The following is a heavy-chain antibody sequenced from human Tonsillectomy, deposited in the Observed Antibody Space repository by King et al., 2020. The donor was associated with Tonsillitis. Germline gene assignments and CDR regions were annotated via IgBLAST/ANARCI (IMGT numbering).Heavy chain of an antibody. J-gene: IGHJ5*02. D-gene: IGHD6-6*01. CDR2: IYHSGST. CDR3: ARELRSSSRGWFDP. V-gene: IGHV4-31*03. CDR1: GGFISIGGYY. Sequence: QLQESGPGLVKPSQTLSLTCTVSGGFISIGGYYWNWIRQHPGKGLEWIGSIYHSGSTYFNPSLKSRVNISIDTSKNQFSLRLSSVTAADTAVYYYARELRSSSRGWFDPWGQGTLVTVSS.